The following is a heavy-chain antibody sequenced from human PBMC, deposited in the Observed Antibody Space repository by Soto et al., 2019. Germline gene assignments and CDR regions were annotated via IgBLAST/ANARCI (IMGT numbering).Heavy chain of an antibody. CDR1: GFTFSSYI. CDR2: ISSSSSTI. Sequence: GGSLRLSCAASGFTFSSYIMNWVRQAPGKGLEWVSYISSSSSTIYYADSVKGRFTISRDNAKNSLYLHMDNLRAKDTAVYYCAKNYYGSGSYNWFDPWGQGTLVTVSS. J-gene: IGHJ5*02. D-gene: IGHD3-10*01. V-gene: IGHV3-48*01. CDR3: AKNYYGSGSYNWFDP.